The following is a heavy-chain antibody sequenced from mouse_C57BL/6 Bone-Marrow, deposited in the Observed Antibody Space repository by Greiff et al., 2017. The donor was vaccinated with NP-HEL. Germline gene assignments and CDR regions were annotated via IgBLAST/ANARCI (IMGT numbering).Heavy chain of an antibody. V-gene: IGHV1-54*01. D-gene: IGHD1-1*02. J-gene: IGHJ4*01. Sequence: VQLQESGAELVRPGTSVKVSCKASGYAFTNYLIEWVKQRPGQGLEWIGVINPGSGGTNYNEKFKGKATLTADKSSSTAYMRLSSLTSEDSAVYFCAKDYGAMDYWGQGTSVTVSS. CDR1: GYAFTNYL. CDR3: AKDYGAMDY. CDR2: INPGSGGT.